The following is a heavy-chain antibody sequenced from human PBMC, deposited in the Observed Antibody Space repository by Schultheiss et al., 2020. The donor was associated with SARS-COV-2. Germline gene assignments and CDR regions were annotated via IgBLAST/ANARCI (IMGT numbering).Heavy chain of an antibody. CDR3: ARGISYGMDV. D-gene: IGHD1-14*01. V-gene: IGHV1-18*04. J-gene: IGHJ6*02. CDR2: ISAGNGDT. Sequence: ASVKVSCKASGYSFTSYGINWVRQAPGQGLEWMGWISAGNGDTRYSQKFQGRVTITRDTSASTAYMELSSLRSEDTAEYYCARGISYGMDVWGQGTTVTVSS. CDR1: GYSFTSYG.